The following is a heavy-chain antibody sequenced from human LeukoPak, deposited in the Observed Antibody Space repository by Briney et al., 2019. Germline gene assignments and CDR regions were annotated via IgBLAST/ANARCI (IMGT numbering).Heavy chain of an antibody. CDR1: GFTFSSYA. CDR2: ISGSGGST. D-gene: IGHD3-3*01. J-gene: IGHJ4*02. Sequence: GGSLRLSCAASGFTFSSYAMSWVRQAPGKGLEWVSAISGSGGSTYYADSVKGRFTISRDNSKNTLYLQMNSLRAEDTAVYYCAKDSYYDFPRQGYFDYWGQGTLVTVSS. V-gene: IGHV3-23*01. CDR3: AKDSYYDFPRQGYFDY.